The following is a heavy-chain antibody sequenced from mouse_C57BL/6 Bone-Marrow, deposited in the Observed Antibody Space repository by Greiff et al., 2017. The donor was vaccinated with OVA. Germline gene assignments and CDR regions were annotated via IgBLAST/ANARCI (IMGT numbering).Heavy chain of an antibody. J-gene: IGHJ1*03. CDR2: ICWGDAK. CDR3: ARRAYYYSSFWYFDV. Sequence: QVTLKVSGPGILQSSQTLSLTCSFSGFSLSTSGMGVSWIRQPSGKGLEWLAHICWGDAKRYNPSLKSRPTISKDTSSNPDFLQITSVDTADTATYYCARRAYYYSSFWYFDVWGTGTTVTVSS. D-gene: IGHD1-1*01. CDR1: GFSLSTSGMG. V-gene: IGHV8-12*01.